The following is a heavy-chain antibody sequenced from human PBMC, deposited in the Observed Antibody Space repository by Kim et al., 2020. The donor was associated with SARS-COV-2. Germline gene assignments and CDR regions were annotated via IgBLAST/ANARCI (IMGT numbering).Heavy chain of an antibody. J-gene: IGHJ6*02. V-gene: IGHV3-7*03. D-gene: IGHD6-13*01. CDR3: ARDGLAAAGSYYYYGMDV. CDR1: GFTFSSYW. CDR2: INQDGSEK. Sequence: GGSLRLSCAASGFTFSSYWMSWVRQAPGKGLEWVANINQDGSEKYYVDSVKGRFTISRDNAKNSLYLQMNSLRAEDTAVYYCARDGLAAAGSYYYYGMDVWGQGTTVTVSS.